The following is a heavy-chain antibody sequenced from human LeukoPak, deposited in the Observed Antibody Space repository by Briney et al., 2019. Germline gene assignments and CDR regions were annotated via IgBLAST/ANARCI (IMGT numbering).Heavy chain of an antibody. J-gene: IGHJ4*02. CDR2: IYYSGST. Sequence: SETLSLTCTVSGGSISSYYWSWIRQPPGKGPEWIGYIYYSGSTNYNPSLKSRVSMSVDTSKNQFSLTLTSVTVADTAFYYCARGGIRGYSAFDNLDFWGLGTHVTVSS. CDR1: GGSISSYY. D-gene: IGHD5-12*01. V-gene: IGHV4-59*01. CDR3: ARGGIRGYSAFDNLDF.